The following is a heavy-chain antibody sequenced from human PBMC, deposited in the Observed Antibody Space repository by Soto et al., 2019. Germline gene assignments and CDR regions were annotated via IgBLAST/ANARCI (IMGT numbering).Heavy chain of an antibody. J-gene: IGHJ4*02. CDR3: ATSSDLLGQYSADPAY. D-gene: IGHD3-16*01. V-gene: IGHV1-69*06. CDR2: IIPLFGST. CDR1: GGTFINSA. Sequence: QVQLVQSGAVVSTPGSSVKVSCKASGGTFINSAITWVRQAPRQGLEWVGMIIPLFGSTNSAPKFRGRVTFTADTSTSTSFIELTRLNPNDTAVYYCATSSDLLGQYSADPAYWGQGTLVTVSS.